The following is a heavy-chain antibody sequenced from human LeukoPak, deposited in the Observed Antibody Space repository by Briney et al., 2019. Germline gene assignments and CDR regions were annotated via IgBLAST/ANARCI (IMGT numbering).Heavy chain of an antibody. J-gene: IGHJ4*02. CDR3: AKGRYIVGATYFDY. D-gene: IGHD1-26*01. CDR1: GFTFSSYG. V-gene: IGHV3-33*06. CDR2: IWYDGSNK. Sequence: PGGSLRLSCAASGFTFSSYGMHWVRQAPGKGLEWVAVIWYDGSNKYYADSVKGRFTISRDNSKNTLYLQMNSLRAEDTAVYYCAKGRYIVGATYFDYWGQGTLVTVSS.